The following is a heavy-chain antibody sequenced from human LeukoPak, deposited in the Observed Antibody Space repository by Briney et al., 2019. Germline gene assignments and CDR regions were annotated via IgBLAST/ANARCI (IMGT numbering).Heavy chain of an antibody. V-gene: IGHV3-48*01. CDR1: GFTFSRFS. D-gene: IGHD3-3*01. J-gene: IGHJ4*02. CDR2: VSSSSGTI. CDR3: AKDGGVVIDY. Sequence: GGSLRLSCAASGFTFSRFSMNWVRQAPGKGLEWVSYVSSSSGTIYYADSVKGRFTISRDNSKNTLYLQMNSLRAEDTAVYYCAKDGGVVIDYWGQGTLVTVSS.